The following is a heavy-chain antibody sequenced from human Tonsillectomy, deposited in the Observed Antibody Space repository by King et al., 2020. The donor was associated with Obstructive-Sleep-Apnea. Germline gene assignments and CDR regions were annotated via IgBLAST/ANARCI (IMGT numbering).Heavy chain of an antibody. J-gene: IGHJ6*02. CDR1: GGSISSNAYY. CDR2: VYYTGST. V-gene: IGHV4-39*02. D-gene: IGHD3-9*01. Sequence: LQLQESGPGLVRPSDTLSLTCSVSGGSISSNAYYWGWVRQPPGKGLEWIGSVYYTGSTDYNPSLKSRIIISIDTSKNHFSLMLSSVTAADTAVYYCAARYFHWSSQTFYGLNVWGQGTTVTVAS. CDR3: AARYFHWSSQTFYGLNV.